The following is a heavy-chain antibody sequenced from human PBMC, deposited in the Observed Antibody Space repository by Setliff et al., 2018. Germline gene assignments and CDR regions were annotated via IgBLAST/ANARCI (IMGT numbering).Heavy chain of an antibody. J-gene: IGHJ3*01. Sequence: GASVKVSCKASGYTFTDYGISWVRQAPGQGLEWMGWISPYTGNTFYAPQFQGRVIMTTDTSAKTAYMDLRSLRSDDTAVYYCALSSLSLCSGGNCPNAFDVWGQGTMVTVSS. CDR3: ALSSLSLCSGGNCPNAFDV. CDR2: ISPYTGNT. V-gene: IGHV1-18*01. D-gene: IGHD2-15*01. CDR1: GYTFTDYG.